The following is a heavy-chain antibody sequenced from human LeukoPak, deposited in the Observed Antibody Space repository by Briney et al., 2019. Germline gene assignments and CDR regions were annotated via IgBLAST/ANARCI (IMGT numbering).Heavy chain of an antibody. D-gene: IGHD4-23*01. CDR1: GYTLTELS. CDR3: AIRLPHDYGGNGNAFDI. Sequence: ASVKVSCKVSGYTLTELSMHWVRQAPGKGLEWMGGFDPEDGETIYAQKFQGRVTMTEDTSTDTAYTELSSLRSEDTAVYYCAIRLPHDYGGNGNAFDIWGQGTMVTVSS. V-gene: IGHV1-24*01. CDR2: FDPEDGET. J-gene: IGHJ3*02.